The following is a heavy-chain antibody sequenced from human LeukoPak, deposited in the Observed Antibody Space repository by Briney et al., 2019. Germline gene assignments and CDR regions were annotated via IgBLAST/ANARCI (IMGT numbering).Heavy chain of an antibody. D-gene: IGHD2-2*01. CDR3: ARETFCTITTCPIGDHFDY. J-gene: IGHJ4*02. CDR2: ISSSSRYI. V-gene: IGHV3-21*01. CDR1: GFTFDDYG. Sequence: GGSLRLSCAASGFTFDDYGMSWVRQAPGKGLEWVSSISSSSRYIYYADSLKGRFTISRDNAKNSLYLQMNSLRAEDTAVYYCARETFCTITTCPIGDHFDYWGQGTLVTVSS.